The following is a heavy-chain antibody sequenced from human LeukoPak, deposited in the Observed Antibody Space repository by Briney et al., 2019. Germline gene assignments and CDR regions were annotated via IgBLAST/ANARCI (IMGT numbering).Heavy chain of an antibody. CDR1: GFTFSTFS. V-gene: IGHV3-21*01. CDR2: ISSSSSYI. CDR3: ARAITVLVGATTSWYFDL. Sequence: PGGSLRLSCAASGFTFSTFSMNWFRQAPEKGLEWVSSISSSSSYIYYADSVKGRFTISRDNAKNSLYLQMNSLRAEDTAVYYCARAITVLVGATTSWYFDLWGRGTLVTVSS. D-gene: IGHD1-26*01. J-gene: IGHJ2*01.